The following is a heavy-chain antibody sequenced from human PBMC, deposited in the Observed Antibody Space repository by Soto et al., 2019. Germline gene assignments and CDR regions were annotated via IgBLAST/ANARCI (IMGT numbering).Heavy chain of an antibody. Sequence: GGSLRLSCAASGFTFSDYYMSWIRQAPGKGLEWVSYISSSRSYTNYADSVKGRFTISRDNAKNSLYLQMNSLRAEDTAVYYCARDVDILTGSDAFDIWGQGTMVTVSS. CDR3: ARDVDILTGSDAFDI. CDR2: ISSSRSYT. V-gene: IGHV3-11*05. CDR1: GFTFSDYY. D-gene: IGHD3-9*01. J-gene: IGHJ3*02.